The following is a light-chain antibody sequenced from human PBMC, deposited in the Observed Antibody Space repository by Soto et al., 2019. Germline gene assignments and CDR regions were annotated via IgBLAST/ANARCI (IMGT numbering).Light chain of an antibody. CDR1: QGIRND. J-gene: IGKJ3*01. V-gene: IGKV1-39*01. CDR2: AAS. CDR3: QQSYSTLT. Sequence: DIQMTQSPSSLSASVGDRVSITCRSSQGIRNDLGWYQQKPGKAPKLLISAASSLQSGVPSRFSGSGSGTDFTLTISSLQPEDFATYYCQQSYSTLTFGPGTKVDI.